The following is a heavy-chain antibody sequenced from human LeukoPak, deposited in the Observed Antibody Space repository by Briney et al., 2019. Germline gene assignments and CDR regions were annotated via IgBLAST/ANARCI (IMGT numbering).Heavy chain of an antibody. CDR3: ARDPVSLVRGDY. Sequence: TGGSLRLSCAASGFTVSSNYMSWVRQAPGKGLEWVSVIYSGGSTYYADSVKGRFTISRDNSKNTLYLQMNSLRAEDTAVYYCARDPVSLVRGDYWGQGTLVTVSS. D-gene: IGHD6-13*01. CDR2: IYSGGST. V-gene: IGHV3-66*01. CDR1: GFTVSSNY. J-gene: IGHJ4*02.